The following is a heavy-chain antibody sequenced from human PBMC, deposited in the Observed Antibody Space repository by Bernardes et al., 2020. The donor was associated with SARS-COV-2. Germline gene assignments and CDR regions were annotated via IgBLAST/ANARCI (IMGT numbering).Heavy chain of an antibody. D-gene: IGHD3-22*01. V-gene: IGHV4-34*01. Sequence: SETLSLTCAVYGGSFSGYYWSWIRQPPGKGLEWIGEINHSGSTNYNPSLKSRVTISVDTSKNQFSLKLSSVTAADTAVYYCAREARYYDSSGYYYGSPRPGWYFDLWGRGTLVTVSS. CDR2: INHSGST. J-gene: IGHJ2*01. CDR3: AREARYYDSSGYYYGSPRPGWYFDL. CDR1: GGSFSGYY.